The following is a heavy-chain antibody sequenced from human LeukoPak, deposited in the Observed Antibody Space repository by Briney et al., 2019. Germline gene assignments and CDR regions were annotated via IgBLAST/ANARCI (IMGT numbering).Heavy chain of an antibody. CDR2: ISYDGSNK. D-gene: IGHD3-10*01. V-gene: IGHV3-30*18. Sequence: GGSLRLSCAASGFTFSSYGMHWVRQAPGKGLEWVAVISYDGSNKCYADSVKGRFTISRDNSKNTLYLQMNSLRAEDTAVYYCAKVYGSGPPLPDYWGQGTLVTVSS. CDR3: AKVYGSGPPLPDY. CDR1: GFTFSSYG. J-gene: IGHJ4*02.